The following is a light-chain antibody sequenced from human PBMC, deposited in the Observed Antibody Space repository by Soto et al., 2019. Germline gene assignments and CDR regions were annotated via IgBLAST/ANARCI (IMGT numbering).Light chain of an antibody. J-gene: IGLJ3*02. V-gene: IGLV2-14*01. CDR1: NRDIGAYNL. CDR2: EVR. Sequence: QSVLTQPASVSGSLGQSITISCTGSNRDIGAYNLVSWYQQYPDTAPKLIIYEVRNRPSGVSYRFTGSRSGNTASLTISALQAEDESTFYCSSYTPTSPLLFGGGTKVTV. CDR3: SSYTPTSPLL.